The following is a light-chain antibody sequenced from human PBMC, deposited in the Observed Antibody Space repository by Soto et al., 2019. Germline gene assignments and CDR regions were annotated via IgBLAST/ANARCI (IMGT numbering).Light chain of an antibody. CDR1: SSDVGANNY. V-gene: IGLV2-14*01. CDR3: SSYINSITFVV. Sequence: QSVLTQPASVSGSPGQPITISCTGTSSDVGANNYVSWYQHHPGKAPKLLMYEVSNRPSGVSSRFSGSKSGNTASLTISGLQAADEADYYCSSYINSITFVVFGGGTQLTVL. J-gene: IGLJ2*01. CDR2: EVS.